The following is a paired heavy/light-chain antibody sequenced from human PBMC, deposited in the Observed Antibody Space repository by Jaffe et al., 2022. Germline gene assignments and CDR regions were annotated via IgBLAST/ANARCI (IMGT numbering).Light chain of an antibody. J-gene: IGKJ4*01. CDR1: QSLLHRNGYHY. V-gene: IGKV2-28*01. CDR3: MQALETPLT. Sequence: DIVMTQSPLSLPVTPGEPASISCRSSQSLLHRNGYHYLDWYLQKPGQSPQLLIYLGSNRASGVPDRFSGSGSGTDFTLKISRVEAEDVGVYFCMQALETPLTFGGGTKVEIK. CDR2: LGS.
Heavy chain of an antibody. J-gene: IGHJ6*03. V-gene: IGHV4-59*02. Sequence: QVQLRESGPGLVKPSETLSLNCTVSGGSVRSHYWSWIRQTPGKGLEWIGYIYSIGTTNYNPSLKSRVTISADMSKNQFSLKLSSVTAADTAVYYCASYDSGSYSAQRGDFYHYMDVWGKGTTVTVSS. CDR2: IYSIGTT. CDR1: GGSVRSHY. CDR3: ASYDSGSYSAQRGDFYHYMDV. D-gene: IGHD3-10*01.